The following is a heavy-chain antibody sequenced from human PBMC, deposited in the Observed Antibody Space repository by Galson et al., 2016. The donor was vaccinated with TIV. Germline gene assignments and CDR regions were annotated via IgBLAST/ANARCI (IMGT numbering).Heavy chain of an antibody. CDR1: GFTFRSFA. CDR2: ISRSPGAT. CDR3: AKNRYDSGTYYFDS. D-gene: IGHD3-10*01. J-gene: IGHJ4*02. Sequence: SLRLSCAASGFTFRSFAMTWVRQAPGKGLAWVATISRSPGATYYADSVKGRFTVSRDDSKDTLYLQMNSPLVEDTVVYYCAKNRYDSGTYYFDSWGQGTLVTVSS. V-gene: IGHV3-23*01.